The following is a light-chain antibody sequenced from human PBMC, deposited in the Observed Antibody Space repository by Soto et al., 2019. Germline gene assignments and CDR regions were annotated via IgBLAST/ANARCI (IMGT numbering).Light chain of an antibody. CDR1: TSDVGSYNR. V-gene: IGLV2-23*02. Sequence: QSALTQPASVSGSPGQSITISCTATTSDVGSYNRVSWFQQYPGKVPKLLIYEVTKRPSGTSNRFSGSKSGNTASLTISGLQAEDEADYYCSSHAGGTTLVFGPGTKVTVL. CDR2: EVT. J-gene: IGLJ1*01. CDR3: SSHAGGTTLV.